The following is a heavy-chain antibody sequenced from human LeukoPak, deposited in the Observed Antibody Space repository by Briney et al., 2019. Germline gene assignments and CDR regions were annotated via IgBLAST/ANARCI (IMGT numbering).Heavy chain of an antibody. D-gene: IGHD5-12*01. Sequence: SETLSLTCTVSGGSINNYYWNWIRQPAGKGLEWIGRFSSSGSTNYNPSLKSRVTMSVDTSKNQYSMTLSSVTAADTAVYYCARYVKNGYDAPGFDYWGQGTLVTVSS. CDR1: GGSINNYY. CDR3: ARYVKNGYDAPGFDY. CDR2: FSSSGST. V-gene: IGHV4-4*07. J-gene: IGHJ4*02.